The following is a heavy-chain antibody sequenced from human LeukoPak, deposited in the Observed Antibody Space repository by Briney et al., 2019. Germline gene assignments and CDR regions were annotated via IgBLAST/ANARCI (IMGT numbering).Heavy chain of an antibody. V-gene: IGHV1-18*01. CDR1: GYTFTSYG. Sequence: ASVKVSCKASGYTFTSYGISWVRQAPGQGLEWMGWISAHNGDTNYAQRLQGRVTMTTDTSTSTAYMELRSLRSDDTAVYYCARVKARSGSYSLDYWGQGTLVTVSS. CDR3: ARVKARSGSYSLDY. D-gene: IGHD1-26*01. J-gene: IGHJ4*02. CDR2: ISAHNGDT.